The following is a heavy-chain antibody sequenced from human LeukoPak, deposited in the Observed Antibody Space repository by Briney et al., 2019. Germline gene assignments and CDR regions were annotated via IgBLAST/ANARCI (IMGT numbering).Heavy chain of an antibody. CDR3: AKSGQGVVTAIPYYFDY. J-gene: IGHJ4*02. D-gene: IGHD2-21*02. CDR2: ISSNGGST. Sequence: GGSLRLSSSASGFTFSSYATHWVRQAPGKGLEYVSAISSNGGSTYYADSVKGRFTISRDNSKNTLYLQMNSLRAEDTAVYYCAKSGQGVVTAIPYYFDYWGQGTLITVSS. CDR1: GFTFSSYA. V-gene: IGHV3-64*04.